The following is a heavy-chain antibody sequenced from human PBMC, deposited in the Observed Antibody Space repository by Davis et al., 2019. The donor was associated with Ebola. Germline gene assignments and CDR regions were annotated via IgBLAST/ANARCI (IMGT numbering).Heavy chain of an antibody. V-gene: IGHV3-21*01. Sequence: GESLKISCAASGFTFNSSSMIWVRQAPGKGLEWVSSISRSSDHIFYADSVKGRFTISRDNAKNSLYLQMNSLRAEDTAVYYCAKEGGLPVWGQGTTVTVSS. CDR2: ISRSSDHI. D-gene: IGHD3-16*01. J-gene: IGHJ6*02. CDR1: GFTFNSSS. CDR3: AKEGGLPV.